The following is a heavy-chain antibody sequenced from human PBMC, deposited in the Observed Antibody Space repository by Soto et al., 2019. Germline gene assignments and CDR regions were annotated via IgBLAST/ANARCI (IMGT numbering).Heavy chain of an antibody. CDR1: GFTFSSYA. CDR2: ISGSGGST. CDR3: AKDSSSSSSPPSSH. Sequence: GGSLRLSCAASGFTFSSYAMSWVRQAPGKGLEWVSAISGSGGSTYYADSVKGRFTISRDNSKNTLYLQMNSLRAEDTAVHYCAKDSSSSSSPPSSHWGQGTLVTVSS. J-gene: IGHJ4*02. V-gene: IGHV3-23*01. D-gene: IGHD6-6*01.